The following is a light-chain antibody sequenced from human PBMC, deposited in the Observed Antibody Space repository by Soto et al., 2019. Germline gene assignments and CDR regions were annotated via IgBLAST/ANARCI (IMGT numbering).Light chain of an antibody. CDR3: QQYGSSGT. Sequence: RKSPATLSLYPRERATLSCMASQSVSSNYLAWYQQKPGQAPRLIIYGASNRATGIPDRFSGSGSGTDFTLTISRLEPDDFAVYYCQQYGSSGTFGQGTKVDI. J-gene: IGKJ1*01. CDR2: GAS. V-gene: IGKV3-20*01. CDR1: QSVSSNY.